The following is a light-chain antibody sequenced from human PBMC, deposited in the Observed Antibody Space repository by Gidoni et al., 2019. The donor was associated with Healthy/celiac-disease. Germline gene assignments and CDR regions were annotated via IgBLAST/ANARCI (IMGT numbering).Light chain of an antibody. Sequence: SYELPQPPSVSVSPGQTANITCSGHKLGDKYACWYQQKPGQSPVLVIYQDNRRPSGIPERFSGSNSGNTASLTISGTQAMDVADYYCQAWDSSVVFGGGTKLTVL. CDR2: QDN. CDR3: QAWDSSVV. V-gene: IGLV3-1*01. J-gene: IGLJ2*01. CDR1: KLGDKY.